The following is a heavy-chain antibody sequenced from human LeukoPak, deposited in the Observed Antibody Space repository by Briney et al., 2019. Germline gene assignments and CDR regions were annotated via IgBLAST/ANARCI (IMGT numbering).Heavy chain of an antibody. Sequence: PGGSLRLSCAASGFTFSSYWMHWVRQAPGKGLVWVSRLNSDGSSTSYADSVKGRFTISRDNAKNTLYLQMNSLRAEDTAVYYCARDGVAAAANDAFDIWGQGTMVTVSS. J-gene: IGHJ3*02. V-gene: IGHV3-74*01. CDR1: GFTFSSYW. CDR2: LNSDGSST. D-gene: IGHD6-13*01. CDR3: ARDGVAAAANDAFDI.